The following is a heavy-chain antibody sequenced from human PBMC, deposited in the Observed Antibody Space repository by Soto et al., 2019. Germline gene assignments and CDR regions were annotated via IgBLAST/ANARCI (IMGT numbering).Heavy chain of an antibody. J-gene: IGHJ4*02. CDR2: IHSSGSS. D-gene: IGHD2-15*01. CDR1: GGSFTTYY. Sequence: PSETLSLTCTVSGGSFTTYYWSWIRQPAGRGLEWIGRIHSSGSSDYSPSLKSRVTMSVDTSKNQVSLKMRSVTAADTAVYYCARDVHCSVGNCQEYYFDYWGRGTLVTVSS. V-gene: IGHV4-4*07. CDR3: ARDVHCSVGNCQEYYFDY.